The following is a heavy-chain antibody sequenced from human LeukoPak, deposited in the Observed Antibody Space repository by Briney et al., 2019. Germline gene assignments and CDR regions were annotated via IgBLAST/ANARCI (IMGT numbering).Heavy chain of an antibody. V-gene: IGHV3-21*01. J-gene: IGHJ4*02. Sequence: GGSLRLSCAASGFTFSRYSMNWVRQAPGKGLEWVSSISSSSNYIYYADSLKVRFTISRDNAANSLFLQMNSLRAEDTAVYYCARDAGRYSISDYWGQGTLVTVSS. CDR3: ARDAGRYSISDY. CDR2: ISSSSNYI. D-gene: IGHD4-11*01. CDR1: GFTFSRYS.